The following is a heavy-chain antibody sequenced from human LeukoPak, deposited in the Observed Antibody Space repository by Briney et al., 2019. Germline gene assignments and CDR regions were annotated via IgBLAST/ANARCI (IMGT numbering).Heavy chain of an antibody. Sequence: PSETLSLTCTVAGGSISSYYWSWIRQPAGKGLEWIGRIYTSGSTNYNPSLKSRVTMSVDTSKNQFSLKLSSVTAADTAVYYCARGFYDRAFDYWGQETLVTVSS. CDR1: GGSISSYY. V-gene: IGHV4-4*07. CDR3: ARGFYDRAFDY. CDR2: IYTSGST. J-gene: IGHJ4*02. D-gene: IGHD3-22*01.